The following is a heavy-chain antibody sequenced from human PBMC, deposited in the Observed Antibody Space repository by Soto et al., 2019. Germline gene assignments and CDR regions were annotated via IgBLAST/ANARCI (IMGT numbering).Heavy chain of an antibody. CDR1: GGSITSGNW. CDR2: IYHRGNI. D-gene: IGHD6-25*01. V-gene: IGHV4-4*02. Sequence: QVQLQESGPGLVKPSETLSLTCAVSGGSITSGNWWSWVRQTPGKGLEWIGEIYHRGNIDYNPPLKRRVTILIDKSKNHFSLTLSSLTAADTAIYYCARDRVAAPWYYFDSWGQGMLVTVSS. J-gene: IGHJ4*02. CDR3: ARDRVAAPWYYFDS.